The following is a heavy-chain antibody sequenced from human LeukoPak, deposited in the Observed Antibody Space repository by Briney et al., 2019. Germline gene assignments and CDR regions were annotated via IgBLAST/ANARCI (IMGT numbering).Heavy chain of an antibody. Sequence: SETLSLTRTISGGSITGSSYYWGWIRQSPRKGLEWIGNIYYSGSTYYNSSLKSRVTISIDTSKNHFSLRLTSVTASDTAVYFCTRGSNDVMTGRSTLGDYWGQGTLVAVSS. D-gene: IGHD3-9*01. V-gene: IGHV4-39*02. CDR1: GGSITGSSYY. J-gene: IGHJ4*02. CDR2: IYYSGST. CDR3: TRGSNDVMTGRSTLGDY.